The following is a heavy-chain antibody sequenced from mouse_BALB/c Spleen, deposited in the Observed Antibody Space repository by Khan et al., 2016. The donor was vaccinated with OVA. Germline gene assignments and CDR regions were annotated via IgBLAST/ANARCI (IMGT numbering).Heavy chain of an antibody. Sequence: EVELVESGGGLVKPGGSLKLSCAASGFTFSNYGVSWVRQTPVKRLELVASISSGDTTYYPDSVKGRFTISRDNARNILYLQMSSLRSEDTAMYYCARDYWFAYWGQGTLVTVSA. CDR1: GFTFSNYG. V-gene: IGHV5-6-5*01. J-gene: IGHJ3*01. CDR3: ARDYWFAY. CDR2: ISSGDTT.